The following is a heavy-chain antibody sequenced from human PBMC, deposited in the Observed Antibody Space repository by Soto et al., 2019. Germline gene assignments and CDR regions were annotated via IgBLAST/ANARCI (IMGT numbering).Heavy chain of an antibody. CDR3: ARHYNFFPSSGWSYFDY. CDR2: IYYSGST. D-gene: IGHD6-19*01. J-gene: IGHJ4*02. V-gene: IGHV4-39*01. Sequence: SETLSLTCTVSGGSISSSSYYWGWIRQPPGKGLEWIGSIYYSGSTYYNPSLKSRVTISVDTSKNQFSLKLSSVTAADTAVYYCARHYNFFPSSGWSYFDYWGQGTLVTVSS. CDR1: GGSISSSSYY.